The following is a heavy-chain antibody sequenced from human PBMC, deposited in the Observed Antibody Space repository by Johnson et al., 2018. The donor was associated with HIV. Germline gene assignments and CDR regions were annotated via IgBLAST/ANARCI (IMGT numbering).Heavy chain of an antibody. V-gene: IGHV3-48*03. Sequence: VQLVESGGGVVQPGRSLRLSCTASGFTFDDYGMNWVRQAPGKGLEWVSYISSSGRIIWYADSVKGRFTISRDNAKNSLYVQMNSLRGEDTAVYYCAKSTQANIFRESGPYGAFDVWGQGTMVTVSS. CDR3: AKSTQANIFRESGPYGAFDV. D-gene: IGHD3-10*01. J-gene: IGHJ3*01. CDR2: ISSSGRII. CDR1: GFTFDDYG.